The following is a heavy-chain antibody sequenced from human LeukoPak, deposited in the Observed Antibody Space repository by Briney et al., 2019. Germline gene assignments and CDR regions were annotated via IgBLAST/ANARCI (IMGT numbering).Heavy chain of an antibody. CDR2: ISAYNGNT. Sequence: ASVKVSCKASGYTFTSYGISWVRQAPGQGLEWMGWISAYNGNTNYAQKLQGRVTMTTDTSTSTAYMELRSLRSDDTAVYYCARDAVFYGDYFPDADYWGQGTLVTVSS. J-gene: IGHJ4*02. V-gene: IGHV1-18*01. CDR3: ARDAVFYGDYFPDADY. D-gene: IGHD4-17*01. CDR1: GYTFTSYG.